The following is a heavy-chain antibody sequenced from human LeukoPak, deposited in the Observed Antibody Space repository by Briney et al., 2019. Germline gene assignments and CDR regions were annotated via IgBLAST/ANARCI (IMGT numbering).Heavy chain of an antibody. CDR2: IYYSGST. Sequence: SETLSLTCTVSGGSISSSSYYWGWIRQPPGKGLEWIGSIYYSGSTYYNPSLKSRVTISVDTSKNQFSLKLSSVTAADTAVYYCARDGGSGSYYSHRGYFDYWGQGTLVTVSS. CDR1: GGSISSSSYY. J-gene: IGHJ4*02. V-gene: IGHV4-39*07. D-gene: IGHD3-10*01. CDR3: ARDGGSGSYYSHRGYFDY.